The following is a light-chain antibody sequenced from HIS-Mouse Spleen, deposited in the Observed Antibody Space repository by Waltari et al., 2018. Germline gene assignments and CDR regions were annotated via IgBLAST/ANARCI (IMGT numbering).Light chain of an antibody. V-gene: IGLV1-44*01. Sequence: QSVLTQPPSASGTPGQRVTISCSGSSSNIGSNTVNWYQQLPGTAPKLLIYRNKQWPSGVPDRFSGSKSGTSASLAISGLQSEDEADYYCAAWDDSLNGDVVFGGGTKLTVL. CDR2: RNK. CDR3: AAWDDSLNGDVV. J-gene: IGLJ2*01. CDR1: SSNIGSNT.